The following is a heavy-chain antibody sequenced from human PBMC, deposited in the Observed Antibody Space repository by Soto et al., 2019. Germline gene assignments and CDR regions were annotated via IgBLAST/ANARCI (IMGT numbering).Heavy chain of an antibody. V-gene: IGHV3-9*01. D-gene: IGHD2-15*01. CDR2: ISCNSGSI. CDR1: GFTFDDYT. CDR3: AKGQYCSGGSCHDYFDY. Sequence: EVQLVESGGGLVQPGRSLRLSCAASGFTFDDYTMHWVRQAPGKGLEWVSGISCNSGSIGYADSVKGRFTISRDNAKNSLYLEMNSLRAEDTALYYCAKGQYCSGGSCHDYFDYRGQGTMVTVSS. J-gene: IGHJ4*02.